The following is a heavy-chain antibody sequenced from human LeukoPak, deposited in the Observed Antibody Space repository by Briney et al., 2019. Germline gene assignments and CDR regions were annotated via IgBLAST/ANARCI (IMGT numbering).Heavy chain of an antibody. CDR3: ARGDAFSGDH. J-gene: IGHJ4*02. Sequence: PGGSLRLSCAASGFTFRNFWMSWVRQAPGRGLEWVANIHPEGNEKNHVESVKGRFTISRDNAKSSLFLQMNGLRAEDTAVYYCARGDAFSGDHWGQGTLVTVSS. CDR1: GFTFRNFW. CDR2: IHPEGNEK. V-gene: IGHV3-7*04.